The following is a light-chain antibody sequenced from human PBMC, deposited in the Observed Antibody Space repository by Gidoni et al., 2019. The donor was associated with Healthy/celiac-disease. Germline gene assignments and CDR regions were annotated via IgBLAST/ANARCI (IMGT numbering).Light chain of an antibody. V-gene: IGLV2-11*01. CDR2: DVS. Sequence: SCTVTSSDAGGYNYVSCYQQHPGKAPKLMIYDVSKRPSGVPDRFSGSKSGNTASLTISGRQAEDESDYYGCSYAGSYTWVVGGGTKLTVL. CDR1: SSDAGGYNY. J-gene: IGLJ3*02. CDR3: CSYAGSYTWV.